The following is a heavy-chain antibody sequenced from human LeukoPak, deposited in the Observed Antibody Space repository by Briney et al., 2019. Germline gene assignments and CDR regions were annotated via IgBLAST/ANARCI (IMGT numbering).Heavy chain of an antibody. Sequence: TGGSLRLSCAASGFTFSNYSMNWVRQAPGKGLEWVSSISSSSSYIYYADSVKGRFTISRDNAKNSLYLQMNSLRAEDTAVYYCARDLSIAARPDYFDYWGQGTLVTVSS. CDR3: ARDLSIAARPDYFDY. CDR2: ISSSSSYI. D-gene: IGHD6-6*01. CDR1: GFTFSNYS. V-gene: IGHV3-21*01. J-gene: IGHJ4*02.